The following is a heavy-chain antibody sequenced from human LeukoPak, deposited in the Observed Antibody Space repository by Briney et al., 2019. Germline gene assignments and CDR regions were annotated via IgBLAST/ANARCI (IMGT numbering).Heavy chain of an antibody. CDR3: ARESIAAAGTIDY. V-gene: IGHV4-38-2*02. J-gene: IGHJ4*02. CDR2: IFHTGST. Sequence: SETLSLTCTVSGDSISSGNYWGWIRQPPGKGLEWIGSIFHTGSTYFNLSLKSRVTISVDTSKNQFSLKLSSVTAADTAVYYCARESIAAAGTIDYWGQGTLVTVSS. CDR1: GDSISSGNY. D-gene: IGHD6-13*01.